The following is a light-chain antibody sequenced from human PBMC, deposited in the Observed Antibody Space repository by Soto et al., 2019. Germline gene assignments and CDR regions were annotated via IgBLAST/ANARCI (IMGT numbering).Light chain of an antibody. CDR3: HQTAGSLTWT. Sequence: DMQLTQSPSSLSASVGDRVTITGRASQSIRYSLKWYQQRPGEAPKVLIYGASNLQSGVPGRFSGSGSGTDFALTISSLQPEDFATYYCHQTAGSLTWTFGQGTRVEAK. CDR1: QSIRYS. CDR2: GAS. V-gene: IGKV1-39*01. J-gene: IGKJ1*01.